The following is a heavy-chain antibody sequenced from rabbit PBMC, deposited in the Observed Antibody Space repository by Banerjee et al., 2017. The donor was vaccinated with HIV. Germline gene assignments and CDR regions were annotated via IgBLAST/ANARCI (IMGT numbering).Heavy chain of an antibody. J-gene: IGHJ3*01. CDR1: GFTISTYA. CDR2: ITYGGST. Sequence: EQLVESGGGLVKPGGCLTLSCKASGFTISTYAMSWVRQAPGKGLEWIGDITYGGSTFYASWAKGRFTISRTSTTVDLKMTSLTAADTATYFCARVAGSSYYWGQGTLVTVS. CDR3: ARVAGSSYY. D-gene: IGHD8-1*01. V-gene: IGHV1S21*01.